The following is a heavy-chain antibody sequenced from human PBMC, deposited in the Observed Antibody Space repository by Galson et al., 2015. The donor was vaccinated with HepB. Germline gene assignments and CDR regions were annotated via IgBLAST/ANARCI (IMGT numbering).Heavy chain of an antibody. CDR2: INPSGGST. V-gene: IGHV1-46*01. CDR3: AREGGKILSHYYYYMDV. CDR1: GYTFTSYY. D-gene: IGHD2/OR15-2a*01. Sequence: SVKVSCKASGYTFTSYYMHWVRQAPGQGLEWMGIINPSGGSTSYAQKFQGRVTMTRDTSTSTVYMELSSLRSEDTAVYYCAREGGKILSHYYYYMDVWGKGTTVTVSS. J-gene: IGHJ6*03.